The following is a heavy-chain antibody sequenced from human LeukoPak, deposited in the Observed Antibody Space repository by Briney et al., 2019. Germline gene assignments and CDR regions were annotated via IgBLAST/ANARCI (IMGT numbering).Heavy chain of an antibody. J-gene: IGHJ3*02. D-gene: IGHD3-22*01. Sequence: PGGSLRLSCAASGFTSSAYWMSWVRQAPGKGLEWVANINQDGREKNYVDSVKGRFTISRDNAKNSLYLQMNSLRAEDTAVYYCARDLAVVVVSAFDIWGQGTMVTVSS. V-gene: IGHV3-7*01. CDR3: ARDLAVVVVSAFDI. CDR1: GFTSSAYW. CDR2: INQDGREK.